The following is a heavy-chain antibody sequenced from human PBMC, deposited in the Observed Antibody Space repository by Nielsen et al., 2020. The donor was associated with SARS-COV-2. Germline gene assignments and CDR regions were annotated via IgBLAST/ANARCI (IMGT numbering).Heavy chain of an antibody. Sequence: GESLKISCAASGFTFNDYVMSWVRQAPGQGLEWVSYISGNGENIDYADFVEGRFTLSRDNAENSLYLQLNSLRAEDTALYYCAREQRTSGFDYWGQGILVTVSP. CDR1: GFTFNDYV. V-gene: IGHV3-48*03. CDR3: AREQRTSGFDY. D-gene: IGHD2-2*01. J-gene: IGHJ4*02. CDR2: ISGNGENI.